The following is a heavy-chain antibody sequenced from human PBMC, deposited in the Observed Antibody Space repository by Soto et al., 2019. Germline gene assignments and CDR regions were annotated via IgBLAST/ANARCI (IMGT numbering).Heavy chain of an antibody. CDR3: TKEHSNYPDNWFDP. Sequence: EVQLLVSGGGSVQPGGSLRLSCAASGFSFSNCAMSWVRQAPGTGLEWVSAIDSGGGSTYYAASVKGRFSVSRDNSMNTLYLQMNSLRAEDTAIYYCTKEHSNYPDNWFDPWGQGTLVTVSS. J-gene: IGHJ5*02. D-gene: IGHD4-4*01. CDR2: IDSGGGST. V-gene: IGHV3-23*01. CDR1: GFSFSNCA.